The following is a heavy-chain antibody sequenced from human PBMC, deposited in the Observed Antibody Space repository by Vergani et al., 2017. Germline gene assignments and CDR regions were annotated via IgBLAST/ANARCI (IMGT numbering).Heavy chain of an antibody. V-gene: IGHV4-39*07. Sequence: QLQLQESGPGLVKPSETLSLTCTVSGGSISSSSYYWGWIRQPPGKGLEWIGSIYYSGSTYYNPSLKSRVTISVDKSKNQFSLKLSSVTAADTAVYYCARDLSFGDWNYIRWFDPWGQGTLVTVSS. D-gene: IGHD1-7*01. CDR1: GGSISSSSYY. CDR2: IYYSGST. J-gene: IGHJ5*02. CDR3: ARDLSFGDWNYIRWFDP.